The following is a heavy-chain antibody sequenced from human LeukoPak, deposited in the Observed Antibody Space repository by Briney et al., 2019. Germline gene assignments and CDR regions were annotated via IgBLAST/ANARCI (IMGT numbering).Heavy chain of an antibody. CDR1: GFTFSSYA. D-gene: IGHD3-22*01. CDR3: ARGSMDYYDTSGRDAFDM. V-gene: IGHV3-23*01. Sequence: GGSQRLSCAASGFTFSSYAMSWVRQAPGKGLEWVSAISGSGGSTYYADSVKGRFTVSRDHSKDTLYLQMNSLRAEDTAVYFCARGSMDYYDTSGRDAFDMWGQGTMVTVSS. CDR2: ISGSGGST. J-gene: IGHJ3*02.